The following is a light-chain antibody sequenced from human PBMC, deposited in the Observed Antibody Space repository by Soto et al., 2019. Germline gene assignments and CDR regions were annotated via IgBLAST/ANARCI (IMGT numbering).Light chain of an antibody. CDR2: DTS. Sequence: QAVVTQHPSLTVSPGGRVTLTCASSTGAVTSGHFTYWFQQKPGHAPRTLISDTSDKHSWTPAVFSGSVLGGKAALTLSGAKSVYEADEYCLLFYSGAYVFATGTNLTV. CDR1: TGAVTSGHF. V-gene: IGLV7-46*01. J-gene: IGLJ1*01. CDR3: LLFYSGAYV.